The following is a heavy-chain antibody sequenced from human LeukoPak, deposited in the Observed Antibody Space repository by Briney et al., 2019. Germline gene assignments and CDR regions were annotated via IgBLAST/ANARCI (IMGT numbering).Heavy chain of an antibody. J-gene: IGHJ6*03. V-gene: IGHV4-34*01. CDR1: GGSFSDYY. D-gene: IGHD1-26*01. CDR2: INHSGST. CDR3: ARIRGWEGSRYYYYYYMHV. Sequence: SETLSLTCAVYGGSFSDYYWSWIRQSPGKGLEWIGEINHSGSTNYNPSLKSRVTISLDTSKNQFSLKLTSVTAADTAVYYCARIRGWEGSRYYYYYYMHVWGKGTTVTVSS.